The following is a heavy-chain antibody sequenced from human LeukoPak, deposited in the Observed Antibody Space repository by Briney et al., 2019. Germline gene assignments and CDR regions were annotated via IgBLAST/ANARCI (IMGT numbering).Heavy chain of an antibody. CDR3: ARGPGIAAAGTHYFDY. Sequence: SVKVSRKASGGIFSSYTISWVRQAPGQGLEWMGRIIPILGIANYAQKFQGRVTITADKSTSTAYMELSSLRSEDTAVYYCARGPGIAAAGTHYFDYWGQGTLVTVSS. J-gene: IGHJ4*02. CDR1: GGIFSSYT. CDR2: IIPILGIA. D-gene: IGHD6-13*01. V-gene: IGHV1-69*02.